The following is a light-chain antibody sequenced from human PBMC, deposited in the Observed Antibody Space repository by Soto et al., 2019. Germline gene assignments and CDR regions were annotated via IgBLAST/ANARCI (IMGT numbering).Light chain of an antibody. J-gene: IGKJ3*01. V-gene: IGKV3-20*01. Sequence: EIVLTQSPGTLSLSPGDRATLSCRASQSFSSIDLGWYQQKPGQAPRLLIYGASSRATGIPDRFSGRGSGEDFTLNISSLGPGSFDVYYCLRSGSRLFTFGPGTKVDV. CDR2: GAS. CDR1: QSFSSID. CDR3: LRSGSRLFT.